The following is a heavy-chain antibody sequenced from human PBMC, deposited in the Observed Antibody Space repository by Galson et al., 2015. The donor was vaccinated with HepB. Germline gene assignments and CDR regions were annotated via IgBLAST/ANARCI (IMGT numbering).Heavy chain of an antibody. Sequence: SVKVSCKVSGYTFTMYAMHWVRQAPGQRPEWMGWINVGNGNTKYSQKFQGRVTITRDTSASTAYMELGSLKSEDTAVYYCARSGRFGIAAADHGLYWGQGTLVTVSS. J-gene: IGHJ4*02. CDR2: INVGNGNT. CDR3: ARSGRFGIAAADHGLY. D-gene: IGHD6-13*01. CDR1: GYTFTMYA. V-gene: IGHV1-3*01.